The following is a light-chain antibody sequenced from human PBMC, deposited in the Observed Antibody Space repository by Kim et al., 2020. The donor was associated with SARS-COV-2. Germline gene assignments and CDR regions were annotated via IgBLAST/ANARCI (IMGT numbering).Light chain of an antibody. J-gene: IGLJ3*02. Sequence: QSALTQPPSVSAAPGQKVTIPCSGSSSNIENNFVSWYRQLPGTAPKLLIYDNDKRPSGIPDRFSVSKSGTSATLGITGLQTGDEADYYCATWDSTLSVWVFGGGTQLTVL. CDR2: DND. CDR3: ATWDSTLSVWV. V-gene: IGLV1-51*01. CDR1: SSNIENNF.